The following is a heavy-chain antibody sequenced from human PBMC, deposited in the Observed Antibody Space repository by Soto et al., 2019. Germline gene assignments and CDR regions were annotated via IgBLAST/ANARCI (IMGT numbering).Heavy chain of an antibody. CDR1: GFTFSSYG. D-gene: IGHD3-22*01. CDR2: IWYDGSNK. CDR3: AGDYDSSGYPRYYFDY. V-gene: IGHV3-33*01. J-gene: IGHJ4*02. Sequence: GGSLRLSCAASGFTFSSYGMHWVLQAPCKGLEWVAVIWYDGSNKYYADSVKGRFTISRDNSKNTLYLQMNSLRAEDTAVYYCAGDYDSSGYPRYYFDYWGQGTLVTVSS.